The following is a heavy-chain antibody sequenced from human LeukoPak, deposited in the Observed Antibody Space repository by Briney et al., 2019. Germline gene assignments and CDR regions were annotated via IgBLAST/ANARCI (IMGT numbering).Heavy chain of an antibody. CDR2: IYYSGST. J-gene: IGHJ4*02. D-gene: IGHD2-21*02. CDR3: ASIVVVTAMAEEPGFDY. Sequence: LRLPCAASGFTVSSNYMSWIRQPPGKGLEWIGYIYYSGSTYYNPSLKSRVTISVDTSKNQFSLKLSSVTAADTAVYYCASIVVVTAMAEEPGFDYWGQGTLVTVPS. CDR1: GFTVSSNY. V-gene: IGHV4-30-4*08.